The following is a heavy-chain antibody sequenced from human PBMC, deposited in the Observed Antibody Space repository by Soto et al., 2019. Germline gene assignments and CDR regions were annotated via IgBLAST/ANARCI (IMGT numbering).Heavy chain of an antibody. Sequence: PSETLSLTCTVSGASISTGSYYWAWIRQSPSKGLEWIGSIYSSGTTRYNPSLETRVTISLDTSENQFSLKLRSVTAADTAVYYCARHPSLYRHLEYWGQGSLVTVSS. CDR2: IYSSGTT. J-gene: IGHJ4*02. V-gene: IGHV4-39*01. D-gene: IGHD4-4*01. CDR1: GASISTGSYY. CDR3: ARHPSLYRHLEY.